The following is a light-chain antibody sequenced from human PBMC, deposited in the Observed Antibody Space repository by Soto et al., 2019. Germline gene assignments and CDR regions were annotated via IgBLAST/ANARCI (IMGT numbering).Light chain of an antibody. CDR3: QSYDSSLSGSGV. J-gene: IGLJ3*02. CDR2: GHN. Sequence: QSVLTQPPSVSGAPGQRVTISCTGSYSNIGAGYEVHWYQQIPGTAPTLLISGHNNRPSGVPDRFFGSKSGTSASLTIIGLRAEDEADYYCQSYDSSLSGSGVFGGGTKVTVL. CDR1: YSNIGAGYE. V-gene: IGLV1-40*01.